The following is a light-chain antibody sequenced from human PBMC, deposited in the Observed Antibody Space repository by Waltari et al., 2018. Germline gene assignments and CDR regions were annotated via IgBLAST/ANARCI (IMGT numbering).Light chain of an antibody. CDR1: QSVSSN. CDR2: GAS. J-gene: IGKJ1*01. V-gene: IGKV3-15*01. Sequence: EIVMTQSPATLSVSPGERATLSCRASQSVSSNLAWYQQRPGQAPRLLIYGASTRATGIPARCSGSRSGTEFTLTISSLQSEDFAVYYCQQYNNWRTFGQGTKVEI. CDR3: QQYNNWRT.